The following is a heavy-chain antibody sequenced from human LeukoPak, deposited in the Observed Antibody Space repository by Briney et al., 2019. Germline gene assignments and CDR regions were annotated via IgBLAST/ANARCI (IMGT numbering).Heavy chain of an antibody. J-gene: IGHJ4*02. CDR2: IKQDGSEK. V-gene: IGHV3-7*01. CDR3: ASGLRFDY. CDR1: GFTFSSYG. Sequence: GGSLRLSCAASGFTFSSYGMHWVRQAPGKGLEWVANIKQDGSEKYYVDSVKGRFTISRDNAKNSLYLQMNSLRAEDTAVYYCASGLRFDYWGQGTLVTVSS.